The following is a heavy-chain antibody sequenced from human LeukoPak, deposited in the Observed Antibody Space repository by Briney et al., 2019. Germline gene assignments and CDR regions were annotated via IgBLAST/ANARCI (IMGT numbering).Heavy chain of an antibody. CDR3: AKDREVDYYFDY. D-gene: IGHD5-12*01. J-gene: IGHJ4*02. V-gene: IGHV3-30*02. CDR2: IRYDGSNK. CDR1: GFTFSSYG. Sequence: GSLRLSCAASGFTFSSYGMHWVRQAPGKGLEWVAFIRYDGSNKYYADSVKGRFTISRDNSKNTLYLQMNSLRAEDTAVYYCAKDREVDYYFDYWGQGTLVTVSS.